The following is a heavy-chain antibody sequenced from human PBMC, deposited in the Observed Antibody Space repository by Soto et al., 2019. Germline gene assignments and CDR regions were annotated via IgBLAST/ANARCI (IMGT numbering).Heavy chain of an antibody. CDR3: ARGHSYGTYYYYGMDV. J-gene: IGHJ6*02. D-gene: IGHD5-18*01. CDR2: IYYSGST. CDR1: GGAVSSGSYY. V-gene: IGHV4-61*01. Sequence: SETLSLTCTVSGGAVSSGSYYWSWIRQPPGKGLEWIGYIYYSGSTNYNPSLKSRVTISVDTSKNQFSLKLSSVTAADTAVYYCARGHSYGTYYYYGMDVWGQGTTVTVSS.